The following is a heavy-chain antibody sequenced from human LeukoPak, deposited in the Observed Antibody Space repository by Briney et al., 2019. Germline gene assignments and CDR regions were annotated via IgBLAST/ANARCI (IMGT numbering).Heavy chain of an antibody. V-gene: IGHV1-69*06. Sequence: PGASVKVSCKASGGTFSSYAISWVRQAPGQGLEWMGGIIPIFGTANYAQKFQGRVTITADKSTSTAYMELSSLRSEDTAVYYCARAYKENCSGGSCSPHYYYYYYMDVWGKGTTVTVSS. CDR1: GGTFSSYA. CDR3: ARAYKENCSGGSCSPHYYYYYYMDV. D-gene: IGHD2-15*01. CDR2: IIPIFGTA. J-gene: IGHJ6*03.